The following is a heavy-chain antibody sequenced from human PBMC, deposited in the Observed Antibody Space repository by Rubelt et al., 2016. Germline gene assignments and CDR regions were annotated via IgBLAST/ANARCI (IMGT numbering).Heavy chain of an antibody. CDR2: ISSSGGST. Sequence: YVLHWVRQAPGKGLEWVSGISSSGGSTHYTDSVKGRFTISRDDSKNTLYLQLNSLRAEDTAVYYCAKDTFSYSSGWYHDWGQGTLVTVSS. J-gene: IGHJ4*02. V-gene: IGHV3-23*01. D-gene: IGHD6-19*01. CDR1: YV. CDR3: AKDTFSYSSGWYHD.